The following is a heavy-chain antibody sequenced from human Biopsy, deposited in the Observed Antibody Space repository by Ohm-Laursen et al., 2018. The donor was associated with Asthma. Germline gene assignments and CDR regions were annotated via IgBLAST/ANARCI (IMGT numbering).Heavy chain of an antibody. J-gene: IGHJ6*02. CDR3: ARRQVGYSSGWSLLLKKIYYSGMDV. CDR1: GGTVSNLA. CDR2: IMTVFGTT. D-gene: IGHD6-19*01. Sequence: SSVKVSCKAPGGTVSNLAISWVRQAPGQGLEWLGGIMTVFGTTMYARRFQGRVTITANESTSTAYMEVTSLRSEDTAIYYCARRQVGYSSGWSLLLKKIYYSGMDVWGQGTAVTVSS. V-gene: IGHV1-69*01.